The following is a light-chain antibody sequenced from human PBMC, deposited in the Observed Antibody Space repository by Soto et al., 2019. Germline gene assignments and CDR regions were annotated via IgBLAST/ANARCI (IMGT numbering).Light chain of an antibody. CDR1: RSNIGRNF. Sequence: QYVLTQSPSASGTPGQRVTISCSGSRSNIGRNFAYWYQHVPGTAPRLLIQRNNERPSGVPDRFSGSKSGTSVSLAISGLRSDDEATYYCAAWDDTLDAQVFGGGTKLTVL. J-gene: IGLJ3*02. V-gene: IGLV1-47*01. CDR3: AAWDDTLDAQV. CDR2: RNN.